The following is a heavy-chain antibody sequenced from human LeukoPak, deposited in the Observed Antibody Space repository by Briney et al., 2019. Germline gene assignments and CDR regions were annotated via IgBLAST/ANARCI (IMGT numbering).Heavy chain of an antibody. Sequence: SETLSLTCTVSGGPISSGSYYWSWIRQPAGKGLEWIGRIYTSGSTNYNPSLRSRVTISVDTSKNQFSLKLSSVTAADTAVYYCARGGGYYYDSSGYYKLVNYIDVWGKGTTVTVSS. V-gene: IGHV4-61*02. CDR2: IYTSGST. CDR3: ARGGGYYYDSSGYYKLVNYIDV. J-gene: IGHJ6*03. CDR1: GGPISSGSYY. D-gene: IGHD3-22*01.